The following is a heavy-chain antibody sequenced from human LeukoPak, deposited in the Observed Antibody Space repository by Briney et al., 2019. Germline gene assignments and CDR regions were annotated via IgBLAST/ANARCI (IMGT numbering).Heavy chain of an antibody. CDR3: ARDRDYNFYYGMDV. Sequence: GGSLRLSCVASGFIFSDYHMSWVRQAPGKGLEWVANIKRDGSERYYVDSVKGRFTISRDNAKNSLYLQMNSLRAEDTAVYYCARDRDYNFYYGMDVWGQGTTVTVSS. CDR1: GFIFSDYH. CDR2: IKRDGSER. V-gene: IGHV3-7*01. J-gene: IGHJ6*02.